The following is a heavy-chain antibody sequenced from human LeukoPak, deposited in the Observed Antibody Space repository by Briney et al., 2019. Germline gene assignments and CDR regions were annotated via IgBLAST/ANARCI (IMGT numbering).Heavy chain of an antibody. D-gene: IGHD4-23*01. J-gene: IGHJ4*02. CDR2: IGGSDDRT. Sequence: GGSLRLSCAASGFTFSQNAMSWVRQAPGKGLEWVSAIGGSDDRTDYADSVKGRFTISRDISKNTLDLQMNSLRAEDTAVYFCAKDLFRWAFDYWGQGTLVTVSS. CDR3: AKDLFRWAFDY. V-gene: IGHV3-23*01. CDR1: GFTFSQNA.